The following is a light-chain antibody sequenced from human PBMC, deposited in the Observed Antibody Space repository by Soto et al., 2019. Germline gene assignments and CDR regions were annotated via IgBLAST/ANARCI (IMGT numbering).Light chain of an antibody. CDR3: QQYGRAPA. Sequence: EIVLTQSPGTLSLSPGERATLSCRASQSVTSSYLAWYQQKPGQAHRLLIYGASSRATGIPDRFSGSGSGTDCTLTISRLEPEDFAVYYGQQYGRAPAFGGGTKLEIK. J-gene: IGKJ4*01. CDR2: GAS. V-gene: IGKV3-20*01. CDR1: QSVTSSY.